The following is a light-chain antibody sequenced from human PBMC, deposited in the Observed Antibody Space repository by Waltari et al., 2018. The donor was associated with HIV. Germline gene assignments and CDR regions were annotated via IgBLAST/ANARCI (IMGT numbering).Light chain of an antibody. J-gene: IGLJ2*01. CDR2: QDS. CDR1: KLGDKY. Sequence: SYELTQPPSVSVSPGQTASITCPGTKLGDKYACWYQQKPGQSPVLVIYQDSNRPSGIPERFSGSNSGNTATLTISGTQAMDEADYYCQAWDSSTVVFGGGTKLTVL. V-gene: IGLV3-1*01. CDR3: QAWDSSTVV.